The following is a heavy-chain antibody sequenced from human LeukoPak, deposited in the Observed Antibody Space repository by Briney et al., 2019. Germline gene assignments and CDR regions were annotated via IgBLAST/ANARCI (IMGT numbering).Heavy chain of an antibody. Sequence: SETLSLTCTVSGGSVSSGSYYWSWIRQPPGKGLEWIGYIYYSGSTNYNPSLKSRVTISVDTSKNQFSLKLSSVTAADTAVYYCARTSSSWYNRSFDYWGQGTLVTVCS. V-gene: IGHV4-61*01. CDR1: GGSVSSGSYY. J-gene: IGHJ4*02. D-gene: IGHD6-13*01. CDR3: ARTSSSWYNRSFDY. CDR2: IYYSGST.